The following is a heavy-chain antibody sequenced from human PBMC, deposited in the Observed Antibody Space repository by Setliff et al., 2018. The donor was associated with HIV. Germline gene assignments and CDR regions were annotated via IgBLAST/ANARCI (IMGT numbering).Heavy chain of an antibody. CDR1: GGSISNYY. CDR3: ARDAELPGPPVHDAFDL. D-gene: IGHD1-1*01. CDR2: ISYSGNT. Sequence: PSLTCNVSGGSISNYYWTWMRQPPGKRLEWVAYISYSGNTNYHPALRSRLTITRDTSNNQVSLTLRSVTPEDTAIYFCARDAELPGPPVHDAFDLWGPGTMVTVSS. J-gene: IGHJ3*01. V-gene: IGHV4-59*01.